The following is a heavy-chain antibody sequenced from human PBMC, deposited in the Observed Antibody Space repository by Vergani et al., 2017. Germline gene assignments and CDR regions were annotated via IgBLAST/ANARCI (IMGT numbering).Heavy chain of an antibody. Sequence: QITLKESGPTLVKPTQTLTLTCTFSGFSLNTRGVSVAWIRPPPGQALVWLALIYWNDDQHYSPSLNNRVTITKDTSKNRVVLTMTNMDYVDTGTYYCVYRKTECGTTGCFYPFYYYYYMDVWGKGTTVTVSS. D-gene: IGHD1-7*01. CDR2: IYWNDDQ. V-gene: IGHV2-5*04. CDR3: VYRKTECGTTGCFYPFYYYYYMDV. CDR1: GFSLNTRGVS. J-gene: IGHJ6*03.